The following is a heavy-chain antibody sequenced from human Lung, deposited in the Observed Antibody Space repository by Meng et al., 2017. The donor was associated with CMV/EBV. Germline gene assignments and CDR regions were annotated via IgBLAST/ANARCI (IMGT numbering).Heavy chain of an antibody. J-gene: IGHJ4*01. CDR2: ISGTGDIT. CDR1: GYTFTSYF. Sequence: GSSLKISCAGSGYTFTSYFMSWVRQAPGKGLEWVSAISGTGDITYYADSLKGRFIISTDNSKNTLYLQINSLRAEDTALYYCAKDEEVQAFSPFDFWGQGTLVTVSS. V-gene: IGHV3-23*01. CDR3: AKDEEVQAFSPFDF. D-gene: IGHD1-1*01.